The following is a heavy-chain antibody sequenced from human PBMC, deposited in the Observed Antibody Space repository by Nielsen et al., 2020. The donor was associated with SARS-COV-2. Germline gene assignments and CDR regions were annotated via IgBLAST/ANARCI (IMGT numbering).Heavy chain of an antibody. V-gene: IGHV1-18*01. J-gene: IGHJ6*02. CDR2: ISAYNGNT. CDR1: GYTFTSYG. Sequence: ASVKVSCKASGYTFTSYGISWLRQDPGEGLEWMGWISAYNGNTNYAQKLQGRVTMTTDKSTSTAYMELRSLRSDDTAVYYCASYGVVRGVTTYYYGMDVWGQGTTVTVSS. CDR3: ASYGVVRGVTTYYYGMDV. D-gene: IGHD3-10*01.